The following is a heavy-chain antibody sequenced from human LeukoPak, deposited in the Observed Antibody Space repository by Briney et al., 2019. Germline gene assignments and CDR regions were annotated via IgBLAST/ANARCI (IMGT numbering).Heavy chain of an antibody. CDR2: ISGSGGST. V-gene: IGHV3-23*01. CDR3: AKDIGMWNYPFDY. CDR1: GFTFSSYA. J-gene: IGHJ4*02. D-gene: IGHD1-7*01. Sequence: PGGSLRLSCAASGFTFSSYAMSWVRQAPGKGLEWVSAISGSGGSTYYVDSVKGRFTISRDNSKNTLYLQMNSLRAEDTAVYYCAKDIGMWNYPFDYWGQGTLVTVSS.